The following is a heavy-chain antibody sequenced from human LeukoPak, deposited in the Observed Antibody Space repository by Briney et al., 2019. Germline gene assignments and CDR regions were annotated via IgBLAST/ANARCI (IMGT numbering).Heavy chain of an antibody. CDR2: IYSGGKT. D-gene: IGHD2-15*01. J-gene: IGHJ3*02. Sequence: GGSLRLSCAVSGLFVSSDYMTWVRQAPGKGLEWVSLIYSGGKTYYTDSVKGRFTISRDNSNKTLFFQMNGLRAEDTAVYYCARVRGDSRGNAFDIWGQGTMVTVS. CDR1: GLFVSSDY. CDR3: ARVRGDSRGNAFDI. V-gene: IGHV3-53*01.